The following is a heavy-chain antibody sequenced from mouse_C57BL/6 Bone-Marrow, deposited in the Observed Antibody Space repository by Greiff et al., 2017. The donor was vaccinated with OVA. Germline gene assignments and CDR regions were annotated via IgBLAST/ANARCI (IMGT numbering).Heavy chain of an antibody. CDR3: AQLGRFAY. CDR1: GYTFTSYT. Sequence: VQLQESGAELARPGASVKMSCKASGYTFTSYTMHWVKQRPGQGLEWIGYINPSSGYTKYNQKFKDKATLTADKSSSTAYMQLSSLTSEDSAVYYCAQLGRFAYWGQETLVTVSA. J-gene: IGHJ3*01. V-gene: IGHV1-4*01. CDR2: INPSSGYT. D-gene: IGHD4-1*02.